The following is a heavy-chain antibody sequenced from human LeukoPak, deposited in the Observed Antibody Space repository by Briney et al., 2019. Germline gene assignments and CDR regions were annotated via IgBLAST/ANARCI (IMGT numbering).Heavy chain of an antibody. Sequence: GGPLRLSCAASGFTFSSYAMHWVRQAPGKGLEYVSAISSNGGSTYYANSVKGRFTISRDNSKNTLYLQMGSLRAEDMAVYYCARGANGYYYDSSGYPGAFDIWGQGTMVTVSS. CDR3: ARGANGYYYDSSGYPGAFDI. CDR1: GFTFSSYA. CDR2: ISSNGGST. D-gene: IGHD3-22*01. J-gene: IGHJ3*02. V-gene: IGHV3-64*01.